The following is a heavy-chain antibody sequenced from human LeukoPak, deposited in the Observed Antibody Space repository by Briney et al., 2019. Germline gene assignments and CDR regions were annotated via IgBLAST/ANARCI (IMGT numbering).Heavy chain of an antibody. CDR1: GFTFSTYG. CDR3: ASNYYDSSGYYVDAFDI. CDR2: IWYDGSNK. V-gene: IGHV3-33*01. J-gene: IGHJ3*02. Sequence: GGSLRLSCAASGFTFSTYGMHWVRQAPGKGLEWVAVIWYDGSNKYYADSVKGRFTISRDNSKNTLYLQMNSLRAEDTAVYYCASNYYDSSGYYVDAFDIWGQGTMVTVSS. D-gene: IGHD3-22*01.